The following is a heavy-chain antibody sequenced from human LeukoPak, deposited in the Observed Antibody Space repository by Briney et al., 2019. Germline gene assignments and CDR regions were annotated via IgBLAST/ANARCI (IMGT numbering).Heavy chain of an antibody. J-gene: IGHJ4*02. D-gene: IGHD1-26*01. CDR3: ARDRTMGELLYDPAFDY. CDR1: GYTFTSYG. Sequence: ASVKVSCKASGYTFTSYGISWVRQAPGQGLEWMGWVSAYNGNTNYAQKLQGRVTMTTDTSTSTAYMELRSLRSDDTAVYYCARDRTMGELLYDPAFDYWGQGTLVTVSS. CDR2: VSAYNGNT. V-gene: IGHV1-18*01.